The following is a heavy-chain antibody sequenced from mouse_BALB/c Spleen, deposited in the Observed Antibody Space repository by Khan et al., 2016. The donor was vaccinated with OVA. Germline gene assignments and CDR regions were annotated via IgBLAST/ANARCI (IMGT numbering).Heavy chain of an antibody. CDR3: TRIYGSDFDY. Sequence: VQLQQSGPELVKPGASVKISCKASGYSFTGYFMNWVMQSPGKSLEWIGRINPHIGETFYNQKFKGKATLTVDESSSTAHMQLRNLASEDSAVYDCTRIYGSDFDYWGQGTTLTVSS. D-gene: IGHD1-1*01. CDR1: GYSFTGYF. J-gene: IGHJ2*01. CDR2: INPHIGET. V-gene: IGHV1-20*02.